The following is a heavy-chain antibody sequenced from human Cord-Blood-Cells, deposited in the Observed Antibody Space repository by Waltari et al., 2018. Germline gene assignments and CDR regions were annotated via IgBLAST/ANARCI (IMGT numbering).Heavy chain of an antibody. CDR2: MNPNIGNT. V-gene: IGHV1-8*03. J-gene: IGHJ3*02. Sequence: QVQVVQSGDEVKKPGASVTVSCKASGYPFTRDDINWERQATGQGLEGMGWMNPNIGNTGYAQKFQGKVTITRNTSISTAYMELSSLRSEDTAVYYCARVPNWGYDAFDIWGQGTMVTVSS. CDR1: GYPFTRDD. D-gene: IGHD7-27*01. CDR3: ARVPNWGYDAFDI.